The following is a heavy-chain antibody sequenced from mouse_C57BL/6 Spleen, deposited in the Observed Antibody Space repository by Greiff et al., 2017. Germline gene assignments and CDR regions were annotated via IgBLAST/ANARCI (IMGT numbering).Heavy chain of an antibody. CDR3: ASSDGSSWSAMDY. D-gene: IGHD1-1*01. CDR2: INPGSGGT. V-gene: IGHV1-54*01. Sequence: QVQLMQSGAELVRPGTSVKVSCKASGYAFTNYLIEWVKQRPGQGLEWIGVINPGSGGTNYNEKFKGKAKLTADKSSSTAYMQLSVLASEDSAVYFCASSDGSSWSAMDYWGQGTSVTVSS. J-gene: IGHJ4*01. CDR1: GYAFTNYL.